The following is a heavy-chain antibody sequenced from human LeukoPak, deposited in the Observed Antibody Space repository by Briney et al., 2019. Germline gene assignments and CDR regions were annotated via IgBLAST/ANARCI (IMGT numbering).Heavy chain of an antibody. J-gene: IGHJ4*02. Sequence: GGSLGLSCAASGFTFSSYSMNWVRQAPGKGLEWVSSISSSSSYIYYADSVKGRFTISRDNAKNSLYLQMNSLRAEDTAVYYCASSIFPTGGYDYWGQGTLVTVSS. V-gene: IGHV3-21*01. CDR1: GFTFSSYS. CDR2: ISSSSSYI. CDR3: ASSIFPTGGYDY. D-gene: IGHD3-3*01.